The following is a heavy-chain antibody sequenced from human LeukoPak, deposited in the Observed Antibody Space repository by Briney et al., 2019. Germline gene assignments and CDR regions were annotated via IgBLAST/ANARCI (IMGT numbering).Heavy chain of an antibody. CDR2: VHFGGRS. D-gene: IGHD2-15*01. V-gene: IGHV4-59*01. CDR3: ARWGGGSLRAYDV. Sequence: KPSETLSLTCTVSAVSITSYYWNWIRQPPGKGLEWIGYVHFGGRSLYNPSLKSRVTLSTDTSKNHITLDLNFVTAADTAVYYCARWGGGSLRAYDVWGQGTMATVSS. CDR1: AVSITSYY. J-gene: IGHJ3*01.